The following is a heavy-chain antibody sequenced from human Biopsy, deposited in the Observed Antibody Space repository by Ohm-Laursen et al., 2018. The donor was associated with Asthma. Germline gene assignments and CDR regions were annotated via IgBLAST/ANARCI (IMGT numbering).Heavy chain of an antibody. D-gene: IGHD5-12*01. J-gene: IGHJ6*02. V-gene: IGHV1-69*13. CDR1: GYTFINND. CDR2: LIPVLGTA. CDR3: ARGYSGTDRIVYYYSGMEV. Sequence: SVKVSCNASGYTFINNDINWVRQAPRQGLEWMGGLIPVLGTADYAPMFEGRVTITADESTSTAYLELTSLRFEDTAVYYCARGYSGTDRIVYYYSGMEVWGQGTTVTVSS.